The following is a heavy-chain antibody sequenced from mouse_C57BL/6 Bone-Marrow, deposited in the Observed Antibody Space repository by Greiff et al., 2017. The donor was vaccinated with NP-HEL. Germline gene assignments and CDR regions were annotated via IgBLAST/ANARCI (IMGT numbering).Heavy chain of an antibody. D-gene: IGHD4-1*01. CDR2: IDPNSGGT. CDR3: ARREYWDGGFDY. Sequence: VQLQQPGAELVKPGASVKLSCKASGYTFTGYCMNWVKQSPGRGLEWIGRIDPNSGGTRYNEKFKGKATLTVDKSSSTAYMQLSSLTSEDSAVYCCARREYWDGGFDYWGQGTLVTVSA. J-gene: IGHJ3*01. V-gene: IGHV1-72*01. CDR1: GYTFTGYC.